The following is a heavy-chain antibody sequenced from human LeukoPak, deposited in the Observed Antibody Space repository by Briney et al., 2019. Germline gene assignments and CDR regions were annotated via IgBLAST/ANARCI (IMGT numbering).Heavy chain of an antibody. V-gene: IGHV1-24*01. D-gene: IGHD4-17*01. CDR1: GYTLTELS. CDR2: FDPEDGET. CDR3: ATDPPNDYGDYDDAFDI. J-gene: IGHJ3*02. Sequence: ASVKVSCKVSGYTLTELSMHWVRQAPGKGLEWTGGFDPEDGETIYAQKFQGRVTMTEDTSTDTAYMELSSLRSEDTAVYYCATDPPNDYGDYDDAFDIWGQGTMVTVSS.